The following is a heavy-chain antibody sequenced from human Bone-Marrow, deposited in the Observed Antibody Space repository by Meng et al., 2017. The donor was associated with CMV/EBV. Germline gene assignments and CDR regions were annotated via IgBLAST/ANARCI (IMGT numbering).Heavy chain of an antibody. CDR2: NYYSGST. CDR3: ARDSGCGGDCTTAVYGMDV. V-gene: IGHV4-61*01. D-gene: IGHD2-21*01. J-gene: IGHJ6*02. Sequence: GSLRLSCTVSGDSVSSTSHYWTWIRQPPGKGLEWIGYNYYSGSTNYNPSLKSRVTISVDMSRNQFSLKLSSVTAADTAVYYCARDSGCGGDCTTAVYGMDVWGQGTTVTVSS. CDR1: GDSVSSTSHY.